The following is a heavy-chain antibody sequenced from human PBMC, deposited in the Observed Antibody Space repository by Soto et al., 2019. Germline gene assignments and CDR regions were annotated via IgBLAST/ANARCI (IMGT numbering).Heavy chain of an antibody. CDR2: IYYSGST. CDR1: GVSISSSSYY. D-gene: IGHD5-18*01. V-gene: IGHV4-39*01. CDR3: ARRVQLWLYYYYYGMDV. Sequence: PSETLSLTCTVSGVSISSSSYYWGWIRQPPGKGLEWIGSIYYSGSTYYNPSLKSRVTISVDTSKNQFSLKLSSVTAADTAVYYCARRVQLWLYYYYYGMDVWGQGTTVTAP. J-gene: IGHJ6*02.